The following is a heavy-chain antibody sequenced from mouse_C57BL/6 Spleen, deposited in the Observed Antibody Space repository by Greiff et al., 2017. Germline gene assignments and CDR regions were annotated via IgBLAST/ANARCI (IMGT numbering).Heavy chain of an antibody. V-gene: IGHV1-18*01. D-gene: IGHD4-1*01. CDR3: ARKLTGTVYWYCDV. CDR1: GYTFTDYN. J-gene: IGHJ1*03. CDR2: INPNNGGT. Sequence: EVQLQESGPELVKPGASVKIPCKASGYTFTDYNMDWVKQSHGKSLEWIGDINPNNGGTIYNQKFKGKATLTVDKSSSTAYMELRSLTSEDTAVXYCARKLTGTVYWYCDVGGTGTTVTVSS.